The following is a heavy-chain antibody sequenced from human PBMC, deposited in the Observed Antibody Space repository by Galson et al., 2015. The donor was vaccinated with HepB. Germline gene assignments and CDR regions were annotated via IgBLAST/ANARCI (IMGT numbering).Heavy chain of an antibody. CDR1: GFTFSRHW. J-gene: IGHJ4*02. V-gene: IGHV3-7*03. CDR2: MKQDGSQK. Sequence: SLRLSCAASGFTFSRHWMSWVHQAPGKGLEWVANMKQDGSQKDYVDSVKGRFTISRDNAKNSLYLQMSSLRDEDTAVYYCARASSGRNVEYFDYWGQGILVTVST. D-gene: IGHD6-19*01. CDR3: ARASSGRNVEYFDY.